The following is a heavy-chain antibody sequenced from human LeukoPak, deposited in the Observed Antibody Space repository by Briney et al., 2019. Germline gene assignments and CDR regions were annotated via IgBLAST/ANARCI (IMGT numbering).Heavy chain of an antibody. CDR3: ARDSPEYYDILTGYPINPSSFDY. D-gene: IGHD3-9*01. CDR1: GFTFSSYS. CDR2: ISSSSSYI. V-gene: IGHV3-21*01. J-gene: IGHJ4*02. Sequence: GGSLRLSCAASGFTFSSYSMNWVRQAPGKGLEWVSSISSSSSYIYYADSVKGRFTISRDNAKNSLYLQMNSPRAEDTAVYYCARDSPEYYDILTGYPINPSSFDYWGQGTLVTVSS.